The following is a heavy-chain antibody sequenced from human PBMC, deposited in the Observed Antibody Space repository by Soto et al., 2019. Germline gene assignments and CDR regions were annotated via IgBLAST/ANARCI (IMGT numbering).Heavy chain of an antibody. CDR3: AKRGYTIIAAAGKDWFDP. J-gene: IGHJ5*02. CDR1: GGSFSGYY. Sequence: SETLSLTCAVYGGSFSGYYWSWIRQPPGKGLEWIGEINHSGSTNYNPSLKSRVNISVDTSKNQFSLKLSSVTAADTAVYYCAKRGYTIIAAAGKDWFDPWGQGTLVTVSS. CDR2: INHSGST. V-gene: IGHV4-34*01. D-gene: IGHD6-13*01.